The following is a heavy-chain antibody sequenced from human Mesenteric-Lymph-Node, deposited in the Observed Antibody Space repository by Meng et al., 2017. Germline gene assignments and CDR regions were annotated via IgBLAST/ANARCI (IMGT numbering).Heavy chain of an antibody. CDR3: ARGVNAGVDY. V-gene: IGHV1-8*01. Sequence: QGQLVQSGAEVKTPGASVRVSCKASGYTFNDLGINWVRQATGQGPEWMGWMSPNSGNTGYAQKFQGRVTMTRDTSISTAYMELSGLTSDDTGVYYCARGVNAGVDYWGQGTLVTVSS. CDR1: GYTFNDLG. J-gene: IGHJ4*02. CDR2: MSPNSGNT. D-gene: IGHD7-27*01.